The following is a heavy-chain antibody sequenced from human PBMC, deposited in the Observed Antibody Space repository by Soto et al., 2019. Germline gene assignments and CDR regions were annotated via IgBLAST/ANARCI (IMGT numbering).Heavy chain of an antibody. Sequence: EVQLVESGGGLVKPGGSLRLSCAASGFTFSNAWMSWVRQAPGKGLEWVGRIKSKTDGGTTDYAAPVKGRFTISRDDSKNTLYLQMNSLKTEDTAVYYCTTDRFDWPVELYYYYYYMDVWGKGTTVTVSS. D-gene: IGHD3-9*01. CDR2: IKSKTDGGTT. CDR3: TTDRFDWPVELYYYYYYMDV. V-gene: IGHV3-15*01. CDR1: GFTFSNAW. J-gene: IGHJ6*03.